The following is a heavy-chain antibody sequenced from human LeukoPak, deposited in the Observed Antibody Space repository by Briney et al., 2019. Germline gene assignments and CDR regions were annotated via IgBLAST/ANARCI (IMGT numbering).Heavy chain of an antibody. CDR2: INHSGST. J-gene: IGHJ4*02. CDR1: GGSFSGYY. D-gene: IGHD3-16*01. Sequence: SETLSLTCAVYGGSFSGYYWSWIRQPPGKGLEWIGEINHSGSTNYNPSLKSRVTMSVDTSKNQFSLKLSSVTAADTAVYYCARGSRSSVGEGYYWGQGTLVTVSS. CDR3: ARGSRSSVGEGYY. V-gene: IGHV4-34*01.